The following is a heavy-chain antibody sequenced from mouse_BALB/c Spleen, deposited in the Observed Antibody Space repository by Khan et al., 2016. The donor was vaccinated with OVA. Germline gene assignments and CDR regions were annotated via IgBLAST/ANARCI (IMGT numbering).Heavy chain of an antibody. CDR2: ISYGGST. D-gene: IGHD2-4*01. CDR3: ARKNYDGYAMDY. Sequence: EVQLLETGPGLVKPSQSLSLTCTVTGYSIPSDYAWDWIRQFPGNKLEWMGYISYGGSTSYNPSLKIRISLTRDTSKNQFFLQLNSVTTEDTATYYCARKNYDGYAMDYWGQGTSVTVSS. V-gene: IGHV3-2*02. CDR1: GYSIPSDYA. J-gene: IGHJ4*01.